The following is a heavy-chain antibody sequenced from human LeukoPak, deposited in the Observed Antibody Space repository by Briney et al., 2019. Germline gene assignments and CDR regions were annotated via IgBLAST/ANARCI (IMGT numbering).Heavy chain of an antibody. J-gene: IGHJ4*02. D-gene: IGHD6-13*01. V-gene: IGHV1-3*01. CDR2: INAGNGNT. CDR3: ARDRARYSSSWQFDY. Sequence: ASVKVSCKASGYTFTSYAMHWVRQAPGQRLEWMGWINAGNGNTKYSQKFQGRVTITRDTSASTAYMELSSLRSEDMAVYYCARDRARYSSSWQFDYWGQGTLVAVSS. CDR1: GYTFTSYA.